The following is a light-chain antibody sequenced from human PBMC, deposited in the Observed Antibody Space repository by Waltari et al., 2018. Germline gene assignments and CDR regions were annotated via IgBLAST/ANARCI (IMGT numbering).Light chain of an antibody. CDR3: SSYTSSSTLFYV. V-gene: IGLV2-14*01. J-gene: IGLJ1*01. Sequence: QSALTQPASVSGSPGQSITSSCTGTSSYVGGYNYVSCYQQHPGKAPKLMIYDVSNRPSGVSNRFSGSKSGNTASLTISGLQAEDEADYYCSSYTSSSTLFYVFGTGTKVTVL. CDR2: DVS. CDR1: SSYVGGYNY.